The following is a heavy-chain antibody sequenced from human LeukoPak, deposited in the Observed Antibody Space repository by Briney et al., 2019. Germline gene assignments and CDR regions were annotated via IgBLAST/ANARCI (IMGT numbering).Heavy chain of an antibody. CDR2: IIPIFGTA. CDR1: GYTFTGYY. Sequence: SVKVSCKASGYTFTGYYMHWVRQAPGQGLEWMGGIIPIFGTANYAQKFQGRVTITADESTSTAYMELSSLRSEDTAVYYCARGINWNDDLDYWGQGTLVTVSS. CDR3: ARGINWNDDLDY. V-gene: IGHV1-69*13. D-gene: IGHD1-20*01. J-gene: IGHJ4*02.